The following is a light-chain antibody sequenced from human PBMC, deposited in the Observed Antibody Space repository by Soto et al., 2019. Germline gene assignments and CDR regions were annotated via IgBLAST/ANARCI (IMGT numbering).Light chain of an antibody. CDR2: RAS. CDR1: QSISTP. J-gene: IGKJ1*01. CDR3: QQYNTYSRT. Sequence: DIQMTQSPSTLSASVGDRVTVTCRASQSISTPLAWYQQKPGKAPKLLIYRASNLESGVPSRFSGSGSGTEFTLTISSLQPDDFATYYCQQYNTYSRTFGQGTKVEIK. V-gene: IGKV1-5*03.